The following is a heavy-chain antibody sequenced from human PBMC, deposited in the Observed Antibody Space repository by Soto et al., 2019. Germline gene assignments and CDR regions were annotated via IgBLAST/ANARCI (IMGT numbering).Heavy chain of an antibody. J-gene: IGHJ5*02. Sequence: PGESLKISCQASGYAFSSYSIAWVRQLPGKGLEWMGIIYPGDSDTRYSPSFQGQVTISVDKSITTAYLQWSSLKASDTAMYYCARGYCTATICDPWFDPWGQGTLVTVSS. CDR2: IYPGDSDT. V-gene: IGHV5-51*01. D-gene: IGHD2-8*02. CDR3: ARGYCTATICDPWFDP. CDR1: GYAFSSYS.